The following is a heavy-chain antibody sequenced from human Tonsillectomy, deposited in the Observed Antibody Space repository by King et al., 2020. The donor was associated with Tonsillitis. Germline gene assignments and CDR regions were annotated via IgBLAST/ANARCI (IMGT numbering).Heavy chain of an antibody. CDR2: IRYDGSNK. Sequence: VQLVESGGGVVQQGGSLRLSCAASGFTFSNHGMHWVRQAPGKGLEWVAFIRYDGSNKYYADSVKGRLTISRDNFKNTLYLQMKSLRAEATAVYHCAKHTSEYPFDIWGQGTLVTVSS. CDR1: GFTFSNHG. D-gene: IGHD2-2*02. CDR3: AKHTSEYPFDI. V-gene: IGHV3-30*02. J-gene: IGHJ3*02.